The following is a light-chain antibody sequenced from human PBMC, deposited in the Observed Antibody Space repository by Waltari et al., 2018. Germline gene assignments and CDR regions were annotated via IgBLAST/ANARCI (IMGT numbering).Light chain of an antibody. CDR3: QQYDSYQWT. J-gene: IGKJ1*01. V-gene: IGKV1-5*03. CDR1: QSISTN. Sequence: DIQMTQSPSTLSASVGDRVTITCRASQSISTNLAWYQQKPGKAPKLLIYKAASLESGVPSRFSGSGSGTEFTLTISSLQPDDFATYYCQQYDSYQWTFGQGTKVEI. CDR2: KAA.